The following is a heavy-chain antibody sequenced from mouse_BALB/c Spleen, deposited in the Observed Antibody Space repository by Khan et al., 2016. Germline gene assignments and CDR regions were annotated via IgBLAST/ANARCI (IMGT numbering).Heavy chain of an antibody. V-gene: IGHV3-2*02. CDR3: ASYCYGRVYYFDY. Sequence: QLEESGPGLVKPSQSLSITCTVTGYSITSDYAWNWIRQSPGNKLEWMGYISYSGSTSYNPSFKSRISITRETSNNQFFLKLNSVTTEGTATYYWASYCYGRVYYFDYGGQGTTLTVSS. D-gene: IGHD1-1*01. J-gene: IGHJ2*01. CDR2: ISYSGST. CDR1: GYSITSDYA.